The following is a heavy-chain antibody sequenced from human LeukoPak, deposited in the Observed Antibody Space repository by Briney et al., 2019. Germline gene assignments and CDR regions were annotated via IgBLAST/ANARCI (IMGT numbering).Heavy chain of an antibody. CDR2: ISSSSSYI. Sequence: GGSLRLSCAASGFTFSSYSMNWVRQAPGKGLEWVSSISSSSSYIYYADSVKGRFTISRDNAKDSLYLQMNSLRAEDTAVYYCARVHYGDYAGYWGQGTLVTVSS. J-gene: IGHJ4*02. D-gene: IGHD4-17*01. V-gene: IGHV3-21*01. CDR3: ARVHYGDYAGY. CDR1: GFTFSSYS.